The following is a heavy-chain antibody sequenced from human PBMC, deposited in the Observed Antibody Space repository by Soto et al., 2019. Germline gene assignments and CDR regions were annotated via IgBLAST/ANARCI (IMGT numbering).Heavy chain of an antibody. V-gene: IGHV3-53*01. J-gene: IGHJ6*02. CDR3: ARVVPAAIRAHYGMDV. Sequence: SLRLSCAASGFTVSSNYMSWVRQAPGKGLEWVSVIYSGGSTYYADSVKGRFTISRDNSKNTLYLQMNSLRAEDTAVYYCARVVPAAIRAHYGMDVWGQGTTVTVSS. CDR1: GFTVSSNY. CDR2: IYSGGST. D-gene: IGHD2-2*02.